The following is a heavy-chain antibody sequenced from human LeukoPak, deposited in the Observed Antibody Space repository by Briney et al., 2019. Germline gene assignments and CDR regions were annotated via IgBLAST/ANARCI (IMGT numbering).Heavy chain of an antibody. CDR1: GYTFTTYG. D-gene: IGHD2-2*01. J-gene: IGHJ4*02. Sequence: GSVKVSCRASGYTFTTYGLTWVRQAPGQGLEWLGWISTYNGKTNYAQKFQGGVTMTTDTSTSTAYMELRTLRSDDTTVYFCARVQVLIVPAAINYWGQGTLVTVSS. CDR3: ARVQVLIVPAAINY. V-gene: IGHV1-18*01. CDR2: ISTYNGKT.